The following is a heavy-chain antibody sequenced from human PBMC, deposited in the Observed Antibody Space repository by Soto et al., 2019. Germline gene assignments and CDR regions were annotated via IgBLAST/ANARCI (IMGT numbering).Heavy chain of an antibody. CDR2: ISDDGTKK. Sequence: GALRVSCAASGLTFTNYGFHGVRQAPGKGLEWVAIISDDGTKKNYGDSVKGRFTISRDNSKSTLYLQMNSLRVEDTAVYYCAKDRYQLVSTVGYYFDYWGQGTLVTVSS. D-gene: IGHD6-13*01. CDR1: GLTFTNYG. J-gene: IGHJ4*02. CDR3: AKDRYQLVSTVGYYFDY. V-gene: IGHV3-30*18.